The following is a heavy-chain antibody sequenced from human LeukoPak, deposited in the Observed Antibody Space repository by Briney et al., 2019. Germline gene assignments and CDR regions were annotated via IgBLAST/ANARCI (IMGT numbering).Heavy chain of an antibody. Sequence: ASVKVSCKASGYTFTGYYMHWVRQAPGQGLEWMGWINPNSGGTNYAQKFQGRVTITRNTSISTAYMELSSLRSEDTAVYYCARALDLYYYDSSGGFDYWGQGTLVTVSS. CDR3: ARALDLYYYDSSGGFDY. D-gene: IGHD3-22*01. J-gene: IGHJ4*02. CDR1: GYTFTGYY. CDR2: INPNSGGT. V-gene: IGHV1-2*02.